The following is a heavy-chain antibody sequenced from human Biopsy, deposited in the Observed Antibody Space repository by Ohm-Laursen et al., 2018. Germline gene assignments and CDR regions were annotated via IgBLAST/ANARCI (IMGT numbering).Heavy chain of an antibody. CDR2: IYNDVST. J-gene: IGHJ3*01. CDR1: GASVSSGSYD. CDR3: AGGNAGLYEAFDF. Sequence: SQTLSLTCTVSGASVSSGSYDWSWIRQPPGKGLEWIGNIYNDVSTKYNPSLRSRVTISADKSTNQFSLKLRPVTAADTAVYYCAGGNAGLYEAFDFWGKGTVVTAAS. V-gene: IGHV4-61*01.